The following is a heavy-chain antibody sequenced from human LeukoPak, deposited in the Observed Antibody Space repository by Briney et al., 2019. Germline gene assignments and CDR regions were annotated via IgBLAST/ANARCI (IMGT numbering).Heavy chain of an antibody. CDR1: GFTASSNS. CDR2: IYSGGST. V-gene: IGHV3-53*01. Sequence: GGSLRLSCAASGFTASSNSMSWFRKAPGKGLGWVSVIYSGGSTYYADSVKGRFIISRDNSKNTLYLQMNSLRAEDTAVYYCASSVRGATEYYFDYWGQGTLVTVSS. D-gene: IGHD1-26*01. CDR3: ASSVRGATEYYFDY. J-gene: IGHJ4*02.